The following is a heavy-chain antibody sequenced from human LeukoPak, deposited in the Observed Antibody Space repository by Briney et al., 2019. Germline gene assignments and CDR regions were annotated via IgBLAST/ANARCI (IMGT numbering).Heavy chain of an antibody. V-gene: IGHV3-66*01. CDR1: GFTVSSNY. J-gene: IGHJ1*01. CDR3: ARDPGPAEYFQH. CDR2: IYSGGST. Sequence: PGGSLRLSCAASGFTVSSNYMSWVRQAPGEGLEWVSVIYSGGSTYYADSVKGRFTISRDNSKNTLYFQMNSLRVEDTAVYYCARDPGPAEYFQHWGQGTLVTVSS.